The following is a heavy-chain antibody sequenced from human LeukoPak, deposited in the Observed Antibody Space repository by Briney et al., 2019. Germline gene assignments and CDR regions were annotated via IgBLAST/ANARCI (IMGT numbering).Heavy chain of an antibody. CDR3: ALVGYCSGGSCYPFDH. Sequence: ASVKVSCKASGYSFTDYYMHWVRQAPGQGLEWMGWIHPNSGGPNYAQKFQGRVTMTRDTSISTAYMELSRLRSDDTAVYDCALVGYCSGGSCYPFDHWGQGTLVTVSS. CDR1: GYSFTDYY. D-gene: IGHD2-15*01. CDR2: IHPNSGGP. V-gene: IGHV1-2*02. J-gene: IGHJ4*02.